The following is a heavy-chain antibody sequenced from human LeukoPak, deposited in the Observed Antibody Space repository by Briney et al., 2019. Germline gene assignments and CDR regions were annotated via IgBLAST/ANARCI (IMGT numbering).Heavy chain of an antibody. D-gene: IGHD2-15*01. V-gene: IGHV4-4*02. CDR2: IYHSGST. CDR3: ARGVVATSDAFDI. J-gene: IGHJ3*02. CDR1: GGSISSSNW. Sequence: SETLSLTCAVSGGSISSSNWWSWVRQPPGKGLEWIGEIYHSGSTNYNPSLKSRVTISVDTSKNQFSLKLSSVTAADTAVYYCARGVVATSDAFDIWGQGTMVTVSS.